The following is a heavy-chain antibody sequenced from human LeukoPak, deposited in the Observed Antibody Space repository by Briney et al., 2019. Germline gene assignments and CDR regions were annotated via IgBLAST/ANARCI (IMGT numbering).Heavy chain of an antibody. CDR1: GFSISSYE. Sequence: GGSLILSCVASGFSISSYELNWVRQAPGKGLEWISYISSSGSTIYYADSVKGRFTISRDNAKSSLYLEMNSLRAEDTAVYYCARDYYDSSGYYYFDYWGQGTLVTVSS. D-gene: IGHD3-22*01. CDR3: ARDYYDSSGYYYFDY. V-gene: IGHV3-48*03. J-gene: IGHJ4*02. CDR2: ISSSGSTI.